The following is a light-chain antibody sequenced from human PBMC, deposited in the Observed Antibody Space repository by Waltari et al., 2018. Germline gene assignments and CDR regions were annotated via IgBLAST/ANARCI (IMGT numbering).Light chain of an antibody. CDR1: QSVSNNY. CDR2: GAS. CDR3: QQYGNSPLT. V-gene: IGKV3-20*01. Sequence: EIVLTQSPGILSLSPGDTATLSCRARQSVSNNYFTWYQQKPGQAPRLLIYGASSRATGIPDMFSGGGSGTDFTLTISRLEPEDFAVYFCQQYGNSPLTFGGGTEVEIE. J-gene: IGKJ4*01.